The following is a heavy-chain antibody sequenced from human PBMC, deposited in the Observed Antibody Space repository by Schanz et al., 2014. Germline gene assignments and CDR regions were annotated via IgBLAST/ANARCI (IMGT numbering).Heavy chain of an antibody. CDR1: GFTLSSYG. CDR3: AKYRGYYRVSGSYRELEY. CDR2: ISSGGTTT. D-gene: IGHD3-10*01. V-gene: IGHV3-48*01. Sequence: EVQLVESGGGLVKPGGSLRLSCAASGFTLSSYGMHWVRQAPGKGPEYVSYISSGGTTTYHSDSVKGRFTISRDNSKNTLYLQMNSLRPEDTAVYYCAKYRGYYRVSGSYRELEYWGQGTLVTVSS. J-gene: IGHJ4*02.